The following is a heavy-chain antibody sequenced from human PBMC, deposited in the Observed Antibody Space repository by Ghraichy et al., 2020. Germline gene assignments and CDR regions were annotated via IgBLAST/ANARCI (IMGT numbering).Heavy chain of an antibody. Sequence: SETLSLTCTVSGTSINSSIHYWGWIRQSPGKGLEWIGTVYYTGTTYIHPSLKSRVSLFADTSTDQFSLEMRSVTAADTAVYYCARLKNVWATYSYTEVDLWGHETLVTVSS. CDR1: GTSINSSIHY. D-gene: IGHD3-16*02. V-gene: IGHV4-39*07. CDR3: ARLKNVWATYSYTEVDL. J-gene: IGHJ4*01. CDR2: VYYTGTT.